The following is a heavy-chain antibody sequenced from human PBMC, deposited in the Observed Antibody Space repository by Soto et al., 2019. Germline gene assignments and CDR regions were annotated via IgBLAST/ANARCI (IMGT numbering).Heavy chain of an antibody. CDR3: ARDSIQLWFPDYYYYGMDV. CDR1: GYTFTSYA. Sequence: GESLKISCKASGYTFTSYAMHWVRQAPGQRLEWMGWINAGNGNTKYSQKFQGRVTITRDTSASTAYMELSSLRSEDTAVYYCARDSIQLWFPDYYYYGMDVWGQGTTVTVSS. V-gene: IGHV1-3*01. D-gene: IGHD5-18*01. CDR2: INAGNGNT. J-gene: IGHJ6*02.